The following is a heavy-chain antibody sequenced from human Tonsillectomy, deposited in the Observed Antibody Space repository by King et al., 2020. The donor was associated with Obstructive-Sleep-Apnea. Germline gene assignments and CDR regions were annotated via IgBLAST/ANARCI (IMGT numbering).Heavy chain of an antibody. V-gene: IGHV4-34*01. CDR3: ARARTYYYDSSGYPWDDAFDI. D-gene: IGHD3-22*01. J-gene: IGHJ3*02. CDR1: GGSFSGYY. CDR2: SNHRGST. Sequence: VQLQQWGAGLLKPSETLSLTCAVYGGSFSGYYWSWIRQPPGKGLEWIGESNHRGSTNYNPSLKSRVTISVDTAKNQFSLKLSSVTAADTAVYYCARARTYYYDSSGYPWDDAFDIWGQGTMVTVSS.